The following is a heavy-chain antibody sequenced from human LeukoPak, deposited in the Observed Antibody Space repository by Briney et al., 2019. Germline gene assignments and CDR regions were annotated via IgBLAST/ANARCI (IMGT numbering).Heavy chain of an antibody. CDR3: VKDIGSYYYGSERPT. CDR2: ITWNSDKV. J-gene: IGHJ5*02. D-gene: IGHD3-10*01. CDR1: GFTFNNHA. V-gene: IGHV3-9*01. Sequence: PGRSLRLSCAASGFTFNNHAMHWVRQAPGKGLEWVAGITWNSDKVDYADSVEGRFTISRDNAKNSLLLLMNSLGPEDTALYYCVKDIGSYYYGSERPTWGQGTLVTVSS.